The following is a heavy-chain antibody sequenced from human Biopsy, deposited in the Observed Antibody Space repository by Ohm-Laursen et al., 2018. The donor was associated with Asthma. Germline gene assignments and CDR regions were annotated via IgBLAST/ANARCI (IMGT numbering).Heavy chain of an antibody. D-gene: IGHD5-12*01. CDR2: INTNSGTP. V-gene: IGHV7-4-1*01. J-gene: IGHJ4*01. Sequence: SVKVSCEASGYTFNSVAVMWVRQAPGQGLEWMGWINTNSGTPTYVQGFSGRFVFSLDPSVTTAYLQIDSLRSEDTGVYYCTRAGSTFVADYWGQGTLVTVSS. CDR1: GYTFNSVA. CDR3: TRAGSTFVADY.